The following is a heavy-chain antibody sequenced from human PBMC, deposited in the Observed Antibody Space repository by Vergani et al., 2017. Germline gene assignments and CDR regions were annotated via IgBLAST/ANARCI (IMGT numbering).Heavy chain of an antibody. J-gene: IGHJ6*02. V-gene: IGHV3-23*04. CDR3: AKANPRNSGYDYLYYYHAMDV. D-gene: IGHD5-12*01. CDR2: ISGSGGST. CDR1: GFPFSDYA. Sequence: VQLVESGGGEVQPGRSLRLSCSAAGFPFSDYAMNWVRQAPGKGLEWVSGISGSGGSTYYAGSLKGRFTISRDSSKNTLYLQMNSLSAGDTAVYYCAKANPRNSGYDYLYYYHAMDVWGQGTTVTVSS.